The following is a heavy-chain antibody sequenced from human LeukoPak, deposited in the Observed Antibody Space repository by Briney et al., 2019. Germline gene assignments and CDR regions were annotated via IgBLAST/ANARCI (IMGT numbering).Heavy chain of an antibody. CDR1: GFTFSSYG. Sequence: GGSLRLSCAASGFTFSSYGMHWVRQAPGKGLEWVAFIRYDGSNKCYADSVKGRFTISRDNSKNTLYLQMNSLRAEDTAVYYCAKDSSYGSGSYRYYYYGMDVWGQGTTVTVSS. J-gene: IGHJ6*02. CDR2: IRYDGSNK. CDR3: AKDSSYGSGSYRYYYYGMDV. D-gene: IGHD3-10*01. V-gene: IGHV3-30*02.